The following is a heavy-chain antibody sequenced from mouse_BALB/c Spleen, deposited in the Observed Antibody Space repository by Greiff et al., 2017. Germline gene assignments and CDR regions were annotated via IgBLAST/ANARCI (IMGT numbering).Heavy chain of an antibody. Sequence: VQGVESGAELVRPGASVTLSCKASGYTFTDYEMHWVKQTPVHGLEWIGAIDPETGGTAYNQKFKGKATLTADKSSSTAYMELRSLTSEDSAVYYCTMGDYWGQGTTLTVSS. CDR2: IDPETGGT. J-gene: IGHJ2*01. CDR3: TMGDY. V-gene: IGHV1-15*01. CDR1: GYTFTDYE.